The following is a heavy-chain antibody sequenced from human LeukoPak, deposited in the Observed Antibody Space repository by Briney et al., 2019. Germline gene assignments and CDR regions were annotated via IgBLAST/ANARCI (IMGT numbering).Heavy chain of an antibody. Sequence: ASVKVSCKASGYTFTSYGISWVRQAPGQGLEWMGWISAYNGNTNYAKKLQGRVTMTTDTSTSTTYMELRSLRSDDKAVYYCARDLAGNLWDYYDSSGYYYGYWGQGTLVTVSS. J-gene: IGHJ4*02. D-gene: IGHD3-22*01. CDR2: ISAYNGNT. V-gene: IGHV1-18*01. CDR1: GYTFTSYG. CDR3: ARDLAGNLWDYYDSSGYYYGY.